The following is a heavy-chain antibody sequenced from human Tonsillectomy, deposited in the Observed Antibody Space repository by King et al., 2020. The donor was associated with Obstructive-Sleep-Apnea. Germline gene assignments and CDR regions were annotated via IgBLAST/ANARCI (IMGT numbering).Heavy chain of an antibody. CDR3: AKEGPSWVIDY. D-gene: IGHD3-16*01. CDR1: GFTFSSYA. J-gene: IGHJ4*02. V-gene: IGHV3-23*04. Sequence: VQLVESGGGLVQPGGSLRLSCAASGFTFSSYAMSWVRQAPGKGLEWVSALSCSGSSTYYADSVQGRFTISRDNSKNTAYLQMNSLRVEDTAVYFCAKEGPSWVIDYWGQGTLVTVSS. CDR2: LSCSGSST.